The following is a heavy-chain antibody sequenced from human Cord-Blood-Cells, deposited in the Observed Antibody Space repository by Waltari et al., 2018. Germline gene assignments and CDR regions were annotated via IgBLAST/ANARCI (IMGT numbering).Heavy chain of an antibody. D-gene: IGHD5-12*01. J-gene: IGHJ4*02. CDR1: GFTFSSYA. V-gene: IGHV3-30-3*01. CDR2: ISYDGSNK. Sequence: QVQLVESGGGVVQPGRSLRLSCAASGFTFSSYAMHWVRQAPGKGLEWVAVISYDGSNKYYADSVKGRFTISRDNSKNTLYLQMNSLRAEDTAVYYCARDGDGYSGYDFDYWGQGTLVTVSS. CDR3: ARDGDGYSGYDFDY.